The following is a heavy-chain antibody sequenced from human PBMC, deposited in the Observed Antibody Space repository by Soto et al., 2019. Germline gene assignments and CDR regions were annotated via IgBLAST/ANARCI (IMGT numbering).Heavy chain of an antibody. Sequence: LSLTCTVSGGSIGSGDYYWSWIRQPPGKGLECIGYIYYSGSTYYNPSLKSRVTISVDTSKNQFSLKLSSVTAADTAVYYCARVPFYDSSGRSYYFDYWGQGTLVTVSS. V-gene: IGHV4-30-4*01. J-gene: IGHJ4*02. CDR1: GGSIGSGDYY. D-gene: IGHD3-22*01. CDR2: IYYSGST. CDR3: ARVPFYDSSGRSYYFDY.